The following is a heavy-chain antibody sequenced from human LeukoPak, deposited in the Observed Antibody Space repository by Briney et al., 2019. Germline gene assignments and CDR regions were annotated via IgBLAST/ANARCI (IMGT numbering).Heavy chain of an antibody. CDR1: GGSFSGYY. D-gene: IGHD3-9*01. J-gene: IGHJ6*02. CDR2: INHSGST. Sequence: SETLSLTCAVYGGSFSGYYWSWIRQPPGKGLEWIGEINHSGSTNYNPSLKSRVTVSVDTSKNQFSLKLSSVTAADTAVYYCARALRRYFDWLSPVYYYYGMDVWGQGTTVTVSS. CDR3: ARALRRYFDWLSPVYYYYGMDV. V-gene: IGHV4-34*01.